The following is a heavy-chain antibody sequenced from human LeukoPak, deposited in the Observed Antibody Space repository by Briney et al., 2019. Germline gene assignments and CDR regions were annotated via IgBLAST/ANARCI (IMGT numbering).Heavy chain of an antibody. CDR1: GFTFKNYA. J-gene: IGHJ4*02. CDR2: ISGGSTDI. CDR3: ARRGYSDSSGYDY. Sequence: GGSLRLSCATSGFTFKNYAMNWVRQAPGKGLEWVSSISGGSTDIYYADSVMGRSTISRDNAKNSLYLQINSLRAEDTAIYYCARRGYSDSSGYDYWGQGTLVTVSS. V-gene: IGHV3-21*01. D-gene: IGHD3-22*01.